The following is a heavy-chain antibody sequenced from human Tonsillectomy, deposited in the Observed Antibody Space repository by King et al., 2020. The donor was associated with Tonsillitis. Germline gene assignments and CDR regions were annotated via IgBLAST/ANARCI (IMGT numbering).Heavy chain of an antibody. V-gene: IGHV3-7*01. J-gene: IGHJ4*02. CDR2: IKKYGSEK. D-gene: IGHD1-14*01. CDR1: GFTFSSNW. CDR3: ARDSGDPERD. Sequence: VQLVESGGGLVQPGGSLRLSCAASGFTFSSNWMIWVRQAPGKGLEWVANIKKYGSEKYYVDSVKGRLIISRENAKNSRYLQMNSLRAEDTAVYYCARDSGDPERDWGQGTLVTVSS.